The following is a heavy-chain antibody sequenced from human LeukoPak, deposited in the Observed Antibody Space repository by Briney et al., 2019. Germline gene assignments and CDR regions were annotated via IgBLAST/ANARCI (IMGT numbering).Heavy chain of an antibody. D-gene: IGHD6-25*01. V-gene: IGHV3-30*02. J-gene: IGHJ4*02. Sequence: GGSLRLSCAASGFTFSTYAMHWVRQAPGKGLEWVAFIWPDGSKKYYADSAKGRFAISRENSKNTVYLQMNDLRPEDTALYFCAKISSSAESNFDYWGQGTLLTVSS. CDR3: AKISSSAESNFDY. CDR1: GFTFSTYA. CDR2: IWPDGSKK.